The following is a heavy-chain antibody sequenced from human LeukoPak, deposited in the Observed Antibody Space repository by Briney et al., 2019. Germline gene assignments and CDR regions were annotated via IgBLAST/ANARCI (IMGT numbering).Heavy chain of an antibody. CDR3: ARTYYDFWSGYYSRTYFDY. CDR1: GGSVSSGSYY. D-gene: IGHD3-3*01. Sequence: PSETLSLTCTVSGGSVSSGSYYWSWIRQPPGKGLEWIGYIYYSGSTNYNPSLKSRVTISVDTSKNQFSLKLSSVTAADTAVYYCARTYYDFWSGYYSRTYFDYWGQGTLVTVSS. CDR2: IYYSGST. V-gene: IGHV4-61*01. J-gene: IGHJ4*02.